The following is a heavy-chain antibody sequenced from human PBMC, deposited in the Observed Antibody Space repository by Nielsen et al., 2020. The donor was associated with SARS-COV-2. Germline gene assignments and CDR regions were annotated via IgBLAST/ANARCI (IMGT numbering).Heavy chain of an antibody. CDR2: TYYRSKWYN. Sequence: SQTLSLTCAISGDRVSSSSAAWNWIRQSPSRGLEWLGRTYYRSKWYNDYAVSVKSRITINPDTSKNQFSLHLNSVTPEDTAVYYCARARGAYGAYYYYHYIDVWGKGTTVTVSS. V-gene: IGHV6-1*01. CDR1: GDRVSSSSAA. J-gene: IGHJ6*03. D-gene: IGHD4-17*01. CDR3: ARARGAYGAYYYYHYIDV.